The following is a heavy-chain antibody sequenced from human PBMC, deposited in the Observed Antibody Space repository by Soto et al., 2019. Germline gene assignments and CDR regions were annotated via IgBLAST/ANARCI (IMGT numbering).Heavy chain of an antibody. J-gene: IGHJ4*02. CDR1: GFTFSSYG. D-gene: IGHD3-22*01. CDR3: ARGYYYDSSGSLIVY. V-gene: IGHV3-33*01. CDR2: IWYDGSNK. Sequence: QVQLVESGGGVVQPGRSLRLSCEASGFTFSSYGMHWVRQAPGKGLEWGAVIWYDGSNKYYADSVKGRFTISRDNSKNALYLQMNRLRAEDRVVYYCARGYYYDSSGSLIVYWGQGTRVTGSS.